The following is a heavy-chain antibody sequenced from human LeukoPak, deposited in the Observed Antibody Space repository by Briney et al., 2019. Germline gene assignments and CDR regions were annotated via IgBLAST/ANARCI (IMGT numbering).Heavy chain of an antibody. Sequence: SETLSLTCTVSGDSISSNIYYWAWIRQPPGQGLEWIGSIYYSGTTYYNPSLKSRVTISVDTSKNQFSLKLSSVTAADTAVYYCARVVQLWVMDVWGKGTTVTVSS. CDR2: IYYSGTT. CDR3: ARVVQLWVMDV. CDR1: GDSISSNIYY. V-gene: IGHV4-39*07. J-gene: IGHJ6*04. D-gene: IGHD5-18*01.